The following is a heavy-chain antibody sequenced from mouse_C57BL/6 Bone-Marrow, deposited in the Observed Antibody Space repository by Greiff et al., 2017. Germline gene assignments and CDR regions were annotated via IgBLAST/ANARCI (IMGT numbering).Heavy chain of an antibody. Sequence: DVHLVESGGGLVKPGGSLKLSCAASGFTFSSYAMSWVRQTPEKRLEWVATISDGGSYTYYPDNVKGRFTISRDNAKNNLYLQMSHLKSEDTAMYYCARERASNPFAYWGQGTLVTVSA. V-gene: IGHV5-4*01. D-gene: IGHD2-5*01. CDR2: ISDGGSYT. CDR3: ARERASNPFAY. J-gene: IGHJ3*01. CDR1: GFTFSSYA.